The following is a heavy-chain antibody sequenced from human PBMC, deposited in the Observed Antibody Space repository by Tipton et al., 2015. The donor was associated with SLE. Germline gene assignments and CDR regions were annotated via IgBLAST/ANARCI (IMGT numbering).Heavy chain of an antibody. CDR1: GFTFSSYA. J-gene: IGHJ3*02. CDR2: ISGSGGST. V-gene: IGHV3-23*01. CDR3: ARGGGRQLVFDAFDI. D-gene: IGHD6-13*01. Sequence: SLRLSCAASGFTFSSYAMSWVRQAPGKGLEWVSAISGSGGSTYYADSVKGRFTISRDNSKNTLYLQMNSLRAEDTAVYYWARGGGRQLVFDAFDIWGQGTMVTVSS.